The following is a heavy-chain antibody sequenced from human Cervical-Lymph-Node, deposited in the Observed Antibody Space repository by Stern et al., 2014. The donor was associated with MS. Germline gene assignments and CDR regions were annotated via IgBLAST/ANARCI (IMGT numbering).Heavy chain of an antibody. J-gene: IGHJ4*02. CDR1: GGSISNDNW. CDR3: AYNGYYSLDF. V-gene: IGHV4-4*02. CDR2: IYHSGGT. Sequence: QVQLQESGPGLVRPSGTLSLTCAVSGGSISNDNWWSWVRQPPGKGLDGIGEIYHSGGTNYNPSLKSRVTVSVDKSKNQFSLKVDSVTAADTAVYYCAYNGYYSLDFWGQGTLVTVSS. D-gene: IGHD3-22*01.